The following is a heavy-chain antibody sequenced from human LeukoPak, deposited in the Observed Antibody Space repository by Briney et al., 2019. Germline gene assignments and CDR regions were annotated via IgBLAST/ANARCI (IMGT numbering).Heavy chain of an antibody. J-gene: IGHJ4*02. CDR1: GFTFGSYG. Sequence: PGRSLRLSCAASGFTFGSYGMHWVRQAPGKGLEWVAVIWYDGSNKYYADSVKGRFTISRDNSKNTLYLQMNSLRAEDTAVYYCASGLRLGELSLYGPDYWGQGTLVTVSS. D-gene: IGHD3-16*02. CDR2: IWYDGSNK. V-gene: IGHV3-33*01. CDR3: ASGLRLGELSLYGPDY.